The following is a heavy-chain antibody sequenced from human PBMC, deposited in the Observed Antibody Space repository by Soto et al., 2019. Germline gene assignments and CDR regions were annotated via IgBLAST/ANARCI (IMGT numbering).Heavy chain of an antibody. Sequence: PGESLKISCKGSGYSFTSYWIGWVRQMPGKGLEWMGIIYPGDSDTRYSPSFQGQVTISADKSISTAYLQWSSLKASDTAMYYCARRGSSPFSDYHYYGMDVWGQGTTVTVYS. CDR3: ARRGSSPFSDYHYYGMDV. J-gene: IGHJ6*02. CDR1: GYSFTSYW. V-gene: IGHV5-51*01. D-gene: IGHD6-6*01. CDR2: IYPGDSDT.